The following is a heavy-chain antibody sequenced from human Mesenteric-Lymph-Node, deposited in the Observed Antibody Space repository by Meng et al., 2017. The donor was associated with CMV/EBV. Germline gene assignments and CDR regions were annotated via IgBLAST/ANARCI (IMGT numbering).Heavy chain of an antibody. J-gene: IGHJ4*02. CDR2: INTGNGNT. CDR1: FSDYV. V-gene: IGHV1-3*04. CDR3: ARDEDRGIVVVPAATNFDY. D-gene: IGHD2-2*01. Sequence: FSDYVMHWVRQAPGQSLEWMGWINTGNGNTKYAQKFQGRVTISRDTSARTAYMELSSLRSEDTAVYYCARDEDRGIVVVPAATNFDYWGQGTLVTVSS.